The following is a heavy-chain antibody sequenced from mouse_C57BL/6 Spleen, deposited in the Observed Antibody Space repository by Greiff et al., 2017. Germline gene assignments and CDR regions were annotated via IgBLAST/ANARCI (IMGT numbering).Heavy chain of an antibody. CDR2: LSPGDGDT. CDR1: GYAFSSYW. CDR3: ASDLLLRGDWYCDV. J-gene: IGHJ1*03. D-gene: IGHD1-1*01. Sequence: VQLQQSGAELVKPGASVKISCKASGYAFSSYWMNWVKQRPGKGLEWIGQLSPGDGDTNYNGQFKGKATLTVDKSSSPAYMQLSTLTSEDSAVYFCASDLLLRGDWYCDVWGTGTTVTVSS. V-gene: IGHV1-80*01.